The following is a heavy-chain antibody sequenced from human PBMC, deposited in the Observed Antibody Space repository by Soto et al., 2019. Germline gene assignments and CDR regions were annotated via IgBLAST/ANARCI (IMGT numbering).Heavy chain of an antibody. CDR2: ISSSSSTI. J-gene: IGHJ5*02. D-gene: IGHD5-12*01. V-gene: IGHV3-48*02. Sequence: GGSLRLSCAASGCTFSSYSMNWVRQAPGKGLEWVSYISSSSSTIYYADSVKGRFTISRDNAKNSLYLQMNSLRDEDTAVYYCARSGGAPWLRHLNWFDPWGQGTLVTVSS. CDR1: GCTFSSYS. CDR3: ARSGGAPWLRHLNWFDP.